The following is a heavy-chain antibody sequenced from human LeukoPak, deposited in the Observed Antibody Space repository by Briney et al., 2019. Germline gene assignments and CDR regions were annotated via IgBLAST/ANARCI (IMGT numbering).Heavy chain of an antibody. Sequence: GGSLRLSCAASGFTFDDYAMHWVRQAPGKGLEWVSGISWNSGSIGYADSVKGRFTISRDNSKNTLYLQMNSLRAEDTAVYYCAKEAVVVPETFDYWGQGTLVTVSS. CDR2: ISWNSGSI. D-gene: IGHD2-15*01. CDR1: GFTFDDYA. V-gene: IGHV3-9*01. J-gene: IGHJ4*02. CDR3: AKEAVVVPETFDY.